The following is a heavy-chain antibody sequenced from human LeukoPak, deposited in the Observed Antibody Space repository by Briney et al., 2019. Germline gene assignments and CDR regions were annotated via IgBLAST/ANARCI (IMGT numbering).Heavy chain of an antibody. CDR1: GFTFSSYG. CDR3: ARDLGGGNAFDY. J-gene: IGHJ4*02. D-gene: IGHD4-23*01. Sequence: GGSLRLSCAASGFTFSSYGMHWVRQAPGKGLEWVAVIWYDGSNKYYADSVKGRFTISRDNSKNTLYLQMNSLRAEDTAVYYCARDLGGGNAFDYRGQGTLVTVSS. V-gene: IGHV3-33*01. CDR2: IWYDGSNK.